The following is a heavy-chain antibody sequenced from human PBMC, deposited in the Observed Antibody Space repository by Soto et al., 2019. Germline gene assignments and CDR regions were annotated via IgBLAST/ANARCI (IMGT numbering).Heavy chain of an antibody. J-gene: IGHJ6*03. V-gene: IGHV3-11*01. CDR1: GFTFSDYY. D-gene: IGHD2-15*01. CDR2: ISSIGSTI. CDR3: ARVGGYCSGGSCYPYYYYMDV. Sequence: PGGSLRLSCAASGFTFSDYYMSWIRQAPGKGLEWVSYISSIGSTIYYADSVKGRFTISRDNAKNSLYLQMNSLRAEDTAVYYCARVGGYCSGGSCYPYYYYMDVWGKGTTVTVSS.